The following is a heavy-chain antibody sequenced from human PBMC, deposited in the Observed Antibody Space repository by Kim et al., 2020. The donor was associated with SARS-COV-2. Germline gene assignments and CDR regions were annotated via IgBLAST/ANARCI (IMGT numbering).Heavy chain of an antibody. Sequence: AQKFQGRVTITADESTSTAYMELGSLRSEDTAVYYCARAGPHIEDYYFDYWGQGTLVTVSS. J-gene: IGHJ4*02. CDR3: ARAGPHIEDYYFDY. D-gene: IGHD2-15*01. V-gene: IGHV1-69*01.